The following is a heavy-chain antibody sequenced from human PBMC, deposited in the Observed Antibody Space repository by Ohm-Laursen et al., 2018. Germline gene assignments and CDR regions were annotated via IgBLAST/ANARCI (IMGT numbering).Heavy chain of an antibody. V-gene: IGHV3-23*01. CDR2: ISGSGGTT. Sequence: SLRLSCTASGFTFSSYDMSWVRQAPGKGLEWVSVISGSGGTTYYADSVKGRFIISRDNSKNTLYLQMNSLRAEDTAVYYCFSGPSWEIWGQGTVVTVSS. CDR1: GFTFSSYD. D-gene: IGHD1-26*01. J-gene: IGHJ3*02. CDR3: FSGPSWEI.